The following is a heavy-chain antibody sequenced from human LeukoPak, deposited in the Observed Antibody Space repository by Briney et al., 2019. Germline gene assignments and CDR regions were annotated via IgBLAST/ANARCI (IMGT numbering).Heavy chain of an antibody. Sequence: GASVKVSCKASGYTFTSYGISWVRQAPGQGLEWMGWISTYNGNTNYAQKLQGRVTMTTDTSTSTAYMELRSLRSDDTAVYYCARGGRYSGYDLYFDYWGQGTLVTVSS. CDR2: ISTYNGNT. J-gene: IGHJ4*02. CDR3: ARGGRYSGYDLYFDY. D-gene: IGHD5-12*01. CDR1: GYTFTSYG. V-gene: IGHV1-18*01.